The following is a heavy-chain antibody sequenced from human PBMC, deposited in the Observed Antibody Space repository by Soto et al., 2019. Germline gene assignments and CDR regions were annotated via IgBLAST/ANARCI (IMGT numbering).Heavy chain of an antibody. V-gene: IGHV2-26*01. D-gene: IGHD3-3*01. CDR2: IFSNDEK. Sequence: SGPTLVNPTDTLTLTCTVSGFSLSNARMGVSWVRQPPGKALEWLAHIFSNDEKSYSTSLKSRLTISKDTSKSQVVLTMTNMDPVDTATYYCARIGKTYYDFWSGYGDYNWFDPWGQGTLVTVSS. CDR3: ARIGKTYYDFWSGYGDYNWFDP. J-gene: IGHJ5*02. CDR1: GFSLSNARMG.